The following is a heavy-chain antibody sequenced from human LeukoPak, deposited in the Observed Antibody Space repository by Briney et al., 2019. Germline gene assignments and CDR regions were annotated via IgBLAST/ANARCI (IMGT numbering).Heavy chain of an antibody. J-gene: IGHJ3*02. D-gene: IGHD3-22*01. Sequence: ASVKVSCKASGYTFTSYGISWVRQAPGQGLEWMGWISAYNGNTNYAQKLQGRVTMTTDTSTSTAYMDLRSLRSDDTAVYYCARDTPNYDSSGYRSDAFDIWGQGTMVTVSS. CDR1: GYTFTSYG. CDR3: ARDTPNYDSSGYRSDAFDI. V-gene: IGHV1-18*01. CDR2: ISAYNGNT.